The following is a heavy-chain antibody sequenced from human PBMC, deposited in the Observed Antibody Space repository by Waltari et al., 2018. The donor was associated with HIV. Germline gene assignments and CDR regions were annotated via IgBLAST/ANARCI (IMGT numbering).Heavy chain of an antibody. CDR2: IYPGDSDT. D-gene: IGHD3-22*01. CDR1: GYRFTNYW. CDR3: ATSRSTYYDTGGYFDY. Sequence: EVQLVQSGAEVKQPGESLKISCKATGYRFTNYWIGWVRQMPGKGLEWMGIIYPGDSDTRYSPSFQGQVTISADKSISTAYLQWSSLKASDTAMYYCATSRSTYYDTGGYFDYWGQGTLVTVSS. V-gene: IGHV5-51*03. J-gene: IGHJ4*02.